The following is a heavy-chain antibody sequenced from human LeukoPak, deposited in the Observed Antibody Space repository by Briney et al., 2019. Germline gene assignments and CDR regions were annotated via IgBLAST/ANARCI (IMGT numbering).Heavy chain of an antibody. CDR2: IIPIFGTA. CDR3: ARDISYYDSSGYYYDAFDI. J-gene: IGHJ3*02. D-gene: IGHD3-22*01. CDR1: GGTFSSYA. V-gene: IGHV1-69*06. Sequence: SVKVSCKASGGTFSSYAISWVRQAPGQGLEWMGGIIPIFGTANYAQKFQGRATITADKSTSTAYMELSSLRSEDTAVYYCARDISYYDSSGYYYDAFDIWGQGTMVTVSS.